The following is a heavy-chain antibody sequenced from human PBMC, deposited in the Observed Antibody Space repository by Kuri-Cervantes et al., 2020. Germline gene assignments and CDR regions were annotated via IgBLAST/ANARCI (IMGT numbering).Heavy chain of an antibody. CDR3: ARAWRIAAAGYNGFDP. CDR1: GYTFTSYA. D-gene: IGHD6-13*01. CDR2: INAGNGNT. J-gene: IGHJ5*02. Sequence: ASVKVSCKASGYTFTSYAMHWVRQAPGQRLEWMGWINAGNGNTKYSQKFQGRVTITRDTSASTAYMELSSLRSEDTAVYYCARAWRIAAAGYNGFDPWGQGTLVTVSS. V-gene: IGHV1-3*01.